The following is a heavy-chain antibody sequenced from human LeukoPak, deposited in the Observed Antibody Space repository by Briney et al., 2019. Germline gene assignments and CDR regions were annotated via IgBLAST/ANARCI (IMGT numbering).Heavy chain of an antibody. CDR3: ATQGSGYCSGGSCCSVFDY. V-gene: IGHV1-24*01. CDR1: GYTLTELS. D-gene: IGHD2-15*01. Sequence: ASVKVSCKVSGYTLTELSMHWVRQAPGKGLEWMGGFDPEDGETIYAQKFQGRVTMTEDTSTGTAYMELSSLRSEDTAVYYCATQGSGYCSGGSCCSVFDYWGQGTLVTVSS. J-gene: IGHJ4*02. CDR2: FDPEDGET.